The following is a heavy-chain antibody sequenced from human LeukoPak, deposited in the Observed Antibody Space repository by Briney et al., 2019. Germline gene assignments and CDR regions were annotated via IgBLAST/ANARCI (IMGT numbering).Heavy chain of an antibody. J-gene: IGHJ4*02. CDR2: INYSGGT. Sequence: PSQTLSLTCTVSGGSISTYSWSWMRQPPGKGLEFIGDINYSGGTNYNPSLKSRVTISVDKSKKQFSLILSSVTAADTAMYYCARATDTSGYFYYFDYWGQGRLVTVSS. CDR3: ARATDTSGYFYYFDY. CDR1: GGSISTYS. D-gene: IGHD3-22*01. V-gene: IGHV4-59*01.